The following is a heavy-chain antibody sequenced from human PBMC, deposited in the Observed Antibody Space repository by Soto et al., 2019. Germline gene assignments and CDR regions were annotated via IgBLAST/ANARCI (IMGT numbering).Heavy chain of an antibody. CDR2: IDPSDSYT. D-gene: IGHD2-15*01. CDR1: GYSFTSYW. J-gene: IGHJ5*02. V-gene: IGHV5-10-1*01. Sequence: PGESLKISCKGSGYSFTSYWSSWVRQMPGKGLEWMGRIDPSDSYTNYSPSFQGHVTISADKSISTAYLQWSSLKASDTAMYYCARQSYCSGGSCFRWFDPWGQGTLVTVSS. CDR3: ARQSYCSGGSCFRWFDP.